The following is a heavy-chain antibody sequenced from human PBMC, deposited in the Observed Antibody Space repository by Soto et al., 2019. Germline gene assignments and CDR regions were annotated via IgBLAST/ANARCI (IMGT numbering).Heavy chain of an antibody. V-gene: IGHV4-34*01. CDR1: GESFSGYY. Sequence: PSETLSLTCSVYGESFSGYYWSWIRQPPGKGLEWIGEISHSGSTNYNPSLKSRVTISVDTSKNQFSLNLTSVTAADTAVYYCAICRLVRDLNGFDPWGQGTLVTVSS. CDR2: ISHSGST. D-gene: IGHD6-19*01. J-gene: IGHJ5*02. CDR3: AICRLVRDLNGFDP.